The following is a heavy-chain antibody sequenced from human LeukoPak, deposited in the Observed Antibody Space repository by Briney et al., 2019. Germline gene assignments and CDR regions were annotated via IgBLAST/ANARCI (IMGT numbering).Heavy chain of an antibody. V-gene: IGHV4-34*01. CDR3: ATGAVAGSNWFDP. D-gene: IGHD6-19*01. J-gene: IGHJ5*02. CDR1: GGSFSGYY. Sequence: SETLSLTCAVYGGSFSGYYCSWIRQPPGKGLEWIGEINHSGSTNYNPSLKSRVTISVDTSKNQFSLKLSSVTAADTAVYYCATGAVAGSNWFDPWGQGTLVTVSS. CDR2: INHSGST.